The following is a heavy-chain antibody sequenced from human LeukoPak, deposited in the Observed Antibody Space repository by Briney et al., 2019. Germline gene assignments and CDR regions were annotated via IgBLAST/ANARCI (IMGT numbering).Heavy chain of an antibody. CDR2: INHSGST. CDR3: ARGRRYDFWSDYYDYGMDV. V-gene: IGHV4-34*01. D-gene: IGHD3-3*01. CDR1: GGSFSGYY. Sequence: SETLSLTCAVYGGSFSGYYWSWIRQPPGKGLEWIGEINHSGSTNYNPSLKSRVTISVDTSKNQFSLKLSSVTAADTAVYYCARGRRYDFWSDYYDYGMDVWGQGTTVTVS. J-gene: IGHJ6*02.